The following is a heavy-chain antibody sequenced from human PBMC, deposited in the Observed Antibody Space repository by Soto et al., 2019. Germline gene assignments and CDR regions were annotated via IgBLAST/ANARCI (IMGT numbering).Heavy chain of an antibody. V-gene: IGHV3-11*01. Sequence: VQLVESGGGLVKPEGSLRLSCAASGFVFSDYYMTWIRQAPGKGLEWISDISSGGAVSNFADSVRGRFTISRDNTNNSLYLQMNNLRAEDTAIYYCARRLTGRTTGDWFDPWGQGTLVTVSS. CDR3: ARRLTGRTTGDWFDP. CDR1: GFVFSDYY. J-gene: IGHJ5*02. D-gene: IGHD1-1*01. CDR2: ISSGGAVS.